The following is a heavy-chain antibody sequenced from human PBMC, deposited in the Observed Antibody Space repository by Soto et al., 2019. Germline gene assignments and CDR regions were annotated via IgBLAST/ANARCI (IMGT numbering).Heavy chain of an antibody. D-gene: IGHD6-13*01. CDR2: IYPGDSDT. CDR1: GYSFTSYG. CDR3: ARGYSSSWYAEYYYYGMDV. J-gene: IGHJ6*02. Sequence: GESLKSAGKGSGYSFTSYGIGWVRQMPGKGLEWMGIIYPGDSDTRYSPSFQGQVTISADKSISTAYLQWSSLKASDTAMYYCARGYSSSWYAEYYYYGMDVWGQGTTVTVSS. V-gene: IGHV5-51*01.